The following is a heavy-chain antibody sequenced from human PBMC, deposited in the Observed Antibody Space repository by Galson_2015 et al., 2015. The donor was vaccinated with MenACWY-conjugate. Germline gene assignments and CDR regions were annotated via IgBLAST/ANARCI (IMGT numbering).Heavy chain of an antibody. CDR3: AGGYSSGWSWY. Sequence: SLRLSCAASGFTFNTYAMTWIRQAPGKGLEWIAYITRDSTYTNYADSVKGRFTISRDNDKSSLFLQMNSLRDDDTAVYFCAGGYSSGWSWYWGQGTLVTVSS. CDR1: GFTFNTYA. V-gene: IGHV3-11*06. D-gene: IGHD6-19*01. J-gene: IGHJ1*01. CDR2: ITRDSTYT.